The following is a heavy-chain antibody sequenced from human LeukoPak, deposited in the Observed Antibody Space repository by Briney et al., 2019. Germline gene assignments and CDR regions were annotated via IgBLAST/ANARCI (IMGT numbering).Heavy chain of an antibody. CDR2: IYYSGST. CDR3: ARQPKLLWFGELPYYFDY. CDR1: GGSISSSSYY. J-gene: IGHJ4*02. D-gene: IGHD3-10*01. V-gene: IGHV4-39*01. Sequence: PSETLSLTCTVSGGSISSSSYYWGWIRQPPGKGLEWIGSIYYSGSTYYNPSLKSRVTISVDTSKNQFSLKLSSVTAADTAVYYRARQPKLLWFGELPYYFDYWGQGTLVTVSS.